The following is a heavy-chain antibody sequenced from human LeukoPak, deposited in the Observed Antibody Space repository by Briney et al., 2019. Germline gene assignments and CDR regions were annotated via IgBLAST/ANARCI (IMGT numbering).Heavy chain of an antibody. V-gene: IGHV3-43*02. D-gene: IGHD5-12*01. CDR3: AKDSATITGSYSYNWFDF. CDR1: GFTFNDYA. J-gene: IGHJ5*01. CDR2: ISGDGGST. Sequence: GGSLRLSCTASGFTFNDYAMHWVRQAPGKGLQWVSLISGDGGSTFYADSVRGRFTISRDNSKNSLYLQMSGLRTEDTAIYYCAKDSATITGSYSYNWFDFWGQGNLVTVSS.